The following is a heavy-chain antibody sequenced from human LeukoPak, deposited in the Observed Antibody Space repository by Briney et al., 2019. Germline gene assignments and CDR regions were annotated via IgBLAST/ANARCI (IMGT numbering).Heavy chain of an antibody. Sequence: GGSLRPSCAASGFTVCNSYMGWVRQAPGKGLEWVSIIYSGGSTFYADSVKGRFTISRDNSKNTLYLQMSSLRVEDTAVYYCARGGEAFDIWGQGTMVTVSS. CDR1: GFTVCNSY. J-gene: IGHJ3*02. CDR2: IYSGGST. CDR3: ARGGEAFDI. V-gene: IGHV3-66*01.